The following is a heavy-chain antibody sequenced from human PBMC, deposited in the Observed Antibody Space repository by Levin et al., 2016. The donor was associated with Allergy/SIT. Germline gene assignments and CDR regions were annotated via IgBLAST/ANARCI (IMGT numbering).Heavy chain of an antibody. J-gene: IGHJ6*02. Sequence: ASVKVSCKASGYTFTSYGISWVRQAPGQGLEWMGWISAYNGNTNYAQKLQGRVTMTTDTSTSTAYMELRSLRSDDTAVYYCARDRPQQLAPYYYYGMDVWGQGTTVTVSS. CDR2: ISAYNGNT. D-gene: IGHD6-13*01. CDR3: ARDRPQQLAPYYYYGMDV. CDR1: GYTFTSYG. V-gene: IGHV1-18*04.